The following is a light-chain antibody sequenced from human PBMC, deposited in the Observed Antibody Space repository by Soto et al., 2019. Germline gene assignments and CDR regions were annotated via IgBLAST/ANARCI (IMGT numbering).Light chain of an antibody. CDR1: QSVSSY. J-gene: IGKJ3*01. V-gene: IGKV3-11*01. CDR3: QQRSA. CDR2: DAS. Sequence: EIVLTQSPATLSLSPGERATLSCMASQSVSSYLAWYQQKPGQAPRLLIYDASNSATGIPARFSGSGSGTDFTLTISSLEPEDFAVYYCQQRSAFGPGTKVDIK.